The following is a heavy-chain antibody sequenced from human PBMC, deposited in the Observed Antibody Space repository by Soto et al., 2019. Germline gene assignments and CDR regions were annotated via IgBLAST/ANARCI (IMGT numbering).Heavy chain of an antibody. D-gene: IGHD6-19*01. V-gene: IGHV1-3*01. J-gene: IGHJ4*02. CDR1: GYTFTSYA. CDR2: INAGNGNT. Sequence: ASVKVSFKASGYTFTSYAMHWVRQAPGQRLEWMGWINAGNGNTKYSQKFQGRVTITRDTSASTAYMELSSLRSEDTAVYYCARLKGWAGSDYWGQGTLVTVSS. CDR3: ARLKGWAGSDY.